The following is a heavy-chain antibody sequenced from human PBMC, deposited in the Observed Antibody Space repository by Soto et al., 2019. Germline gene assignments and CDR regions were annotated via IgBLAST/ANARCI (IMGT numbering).Heavy chain of an antibody. CDR2: IWYDGSSK. D-gene: IGHD4-17*01. Sequence: HPGGSLRLSCAASGFTFSSYGMHWVRQAPGKGLEWVAVIWYDGSSKYYEDSVKGRFTISRDNSKNTLYLQMNSLRAEDAAVYFCARDRVDSGDYYFDYWGQGTLVTVSS. J-gene: IGHJ4*02. CDR3: ARDRVDSGDYYFDY. V-gene: IGHV3-33*01. CDR1: GFTFSSYG.